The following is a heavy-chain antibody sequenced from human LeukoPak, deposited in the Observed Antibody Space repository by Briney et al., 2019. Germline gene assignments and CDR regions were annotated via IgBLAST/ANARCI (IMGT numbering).Heavy chain of an antibody. V-gene: IGHV3-21*01. CDR2: ISSSSSYV. J-gene: IGHJ6*02. D-gene: IGHD6-6*01. Sequence: PGGSLRLSCAASGFTFSSYSMNWVRQAPGKGPEWVSSISSSSSYVYYVDSVKGRFTISRDNAKNSLYLQMNSLRAEDTAVYYCARDVKEQLASWYYYGMDVWGQGTTVTVSS. CDR1: GFTFSSYS. CDR3: ARDVKEQLASWYYYGMDV.